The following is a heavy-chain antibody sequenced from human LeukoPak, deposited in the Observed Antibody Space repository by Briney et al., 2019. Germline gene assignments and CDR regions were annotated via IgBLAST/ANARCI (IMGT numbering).Heavy chain of an antibody. CDR1: GFTFSSYA. CDR3: ARGQRITGTGTYDY. CDR2: ISYDGSNK. Sequence: GGSLRLSCAASGFTFSSYAMHWVRQAPGKGLEWVAVISYDGSNKYYADSVKGRFTISRDNSKNTLYLQMNSLRAEGTAVYYCARGQRITGTGTYDYWGQGTLVTVSS. V-gene: IGHV3-30-3*01. D-gene: IGHD1-7*01. J-gene: IGHJ4*02.